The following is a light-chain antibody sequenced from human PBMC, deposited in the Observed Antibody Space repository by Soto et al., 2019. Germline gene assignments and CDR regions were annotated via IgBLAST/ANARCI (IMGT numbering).Light chain of an antibody. CDR2: GAS. J-gene: IGKJ2*01. Sequence: EIVMTQSPATLSVSPGERATLSCRASQSVSSNLAWYQHKPGQAPRLLIYGASTRATGIPGRFSASGSGTELSLTIRSLQSEDFAVYYCQQYNNWPPKQYTFGQGTKLEIK. CDR1: QSVSSN. V-gene: IGKV3-15*01. CDR3: QQYNNWPPKQYT.